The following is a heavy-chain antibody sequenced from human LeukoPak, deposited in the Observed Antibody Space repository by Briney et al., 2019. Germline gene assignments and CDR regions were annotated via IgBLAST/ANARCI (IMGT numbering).Heavy chain of an antibody. CDR2: IYTTGST. CDR3: ARLPFYDSSGY. Sequence: KTSETLSLTCTVSGGSISTGSYYWSWIRQPAGKGLEWIGRIYTTGSTNYNPSLKSRVTISVDTSKNQFSLKLSSVTAADTAVYYCARLPFYDSSGYWGQGTLVTVSS. D-gene: IGHD3-22*01. CDR1: GGSISTGSYY. V-gene: IGHV4-61*02. J-gene: IGHJ4*02.